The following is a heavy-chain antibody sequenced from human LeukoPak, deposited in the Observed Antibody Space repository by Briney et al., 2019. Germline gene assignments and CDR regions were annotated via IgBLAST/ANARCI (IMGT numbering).Heavy chain of an antibody. Sequence: ASVKVSCKASGYTFTSYGISWVRQDTGQGLEWMGWISAYNGNTNYAQKLQGRVTMTTDTSTSTAYMELRSQRSDDTAVYYCARDSGYCSSTSCAGGDYWGQGTLVTVSS. V-gene: IGHV1-18*01. CDR1: GYTFTSYG. CDR2: ISAYNGNT. J-gene: IGHJ4*02. D-gene: IGHD2-2*03. CDR3: ARDSGYCSSTSCAGGDY.